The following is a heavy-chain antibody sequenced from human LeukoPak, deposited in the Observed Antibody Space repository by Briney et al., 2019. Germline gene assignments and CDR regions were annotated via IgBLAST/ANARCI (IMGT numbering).Heavy chain of an antibody. J-gene: IGHJ4*02. Sequence: ASVKVSCKASGGTFSSYAISWVRQAPGQGLEWMGWINPNSGGTNYAQKFQGRVTMTRDTSISTAYMELSRLRSDDTAVYYCARKGSGYWGQGTLVTVSS. CDR2: INPNSGGT. D-gene: IGHD1-26*01. V-gene: IGHV1-2*02. CDR1: GGTFSSYA. CDR3: ARKGSGY.